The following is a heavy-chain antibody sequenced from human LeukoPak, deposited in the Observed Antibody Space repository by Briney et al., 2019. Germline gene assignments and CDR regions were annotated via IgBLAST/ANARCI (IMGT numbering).Heavy chain of an antibody. CDR3: ARDIGYYDWLLLSDY. D-gene: IGHD3-9*01. V-gene: IGHV3-30-3*01. CDR2: ISYDGSNK. J-gene: IGHJ4*02. CDR1: GFTFSSYA. Sequence: PGRSLRLSCAASGFTFSSYAMHWVRQAPGKGLEWVAVISYDGSNKYYADSVKGRFTISRDNAKNTLYLQMNSLRAEDTAVYFCARDIGYYDWLLLSDYWGQGTLVTVSS.